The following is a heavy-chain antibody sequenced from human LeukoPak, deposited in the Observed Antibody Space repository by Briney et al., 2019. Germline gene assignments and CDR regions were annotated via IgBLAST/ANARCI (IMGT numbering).Heavy chain of an antibody. J-gene: IGHJ4*02. V-gene: IGHV1-8*03. D-gene: IGHD3-16*01. CDR2: MSPNSGNT. CDR3: ARNFGGLGY. CDR1: GYTFTTYE. Sequence: ASVKVSCKASGYTFTTYEIYWVRQAPGQGLEWVGWMSPNSGNTVYAQKFQGRVTITRNISISTVYLELSSLRSEDTAVYYCARNFGGLGYWGQGTLVTVSP.